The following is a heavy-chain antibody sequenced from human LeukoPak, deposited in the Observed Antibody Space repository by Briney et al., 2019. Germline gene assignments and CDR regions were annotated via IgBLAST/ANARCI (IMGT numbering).Heavy chain of an antibody. CDR1: GFTFSIYA. CDR3: AKGSTVTPGNVNWFDT. CDR2: ITGSGGTI. D-gene: IGHD4-17*01. Sequence: GGSLRLSCATSGFTFSIYAMTWVRRAPGKGLEWVSTITGSGGTIYYADSVKGRFTISRDNSKNTLYLQMNSLRAEDTAIYYCAKGSTVTPGNVNWFDTWGQGTLVTVSS. V-gene: IGHV3-23*01. J-gene: IGHJ5*02.